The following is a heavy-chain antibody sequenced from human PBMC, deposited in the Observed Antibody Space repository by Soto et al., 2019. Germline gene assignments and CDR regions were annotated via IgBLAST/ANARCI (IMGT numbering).Heavy chain of an antibody. J-gene: IGHJ3*02. CDR3: ARDTDSSGYYYFDAFDI. Sequence: GGSLRLSCAASGFTFSSYAMHWVRQAPGKGLEWVAVISYDGSNKYYADSVKGRFTISRDNSKNTLYLQMNSLRAEDTAVYYCARDTDSSGYYYFDAFDIWGQGTMVTVSS. D-gene: IGHD3-22*01. CDR2: ISYDGSNK. CDR1: GFTFSSYA. V-gene: IGHV3-30-3*01.